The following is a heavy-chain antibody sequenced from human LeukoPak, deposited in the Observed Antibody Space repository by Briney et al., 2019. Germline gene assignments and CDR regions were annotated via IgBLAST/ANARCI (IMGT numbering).Heavy chain of an antibody. CDR1: GFTFIRYA. CDR2: ISSNGGST. V-gene: IGHV3-64*01. Sequence: GGSLRLSCAAFGFTFIRYAMHWVRQAPGKGLEYVSAISSNGGSTYYANSVKGRFTISRDNSKNTLYLQMGSLRAEDMAVYYCAREVTGYDYWGQGTLVTVSS. CDR3: AREVTGYDY. J-gene: IGHJ4*02. D-gene: IGHD2-8*02.